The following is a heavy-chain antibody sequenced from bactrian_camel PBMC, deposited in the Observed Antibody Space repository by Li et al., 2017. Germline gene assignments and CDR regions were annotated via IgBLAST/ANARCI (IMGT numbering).Heavy chain of an antibody. Sequence: QLVESGGGSVQAGGSLRLSCRASGDKFSDYCLAWFRQAPGKEREGVAGLDIDTSITYADSVKGRFTITKDGKKNTLYLQMDNLKPEDTAMYYCAADHNFRAYCYTPSDFGFWGQGTQVTVS. J-gene: IGHJ6*01. CDR2: LDIDTSI. D-gene: IGHD1*01. V-gene: IGHV3S53*01. CDR1: GDKFSDYC. CDR3: AADHNFRAYCYTPSDFGF.